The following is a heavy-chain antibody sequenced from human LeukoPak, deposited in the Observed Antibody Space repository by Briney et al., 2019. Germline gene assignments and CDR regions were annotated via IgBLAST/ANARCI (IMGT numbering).Heavy chain of an antibody. V-gene: IGHV4-39*01. CDR2: IGYSGST. J-gene: IGHJ4*02. CDR3: ARHRGLGVVSPYLDS. Sequence: KPSETLSLTCTVSGGSISSSSYHWGWIRQPPGKGLERIGVIGYSGSTHYNPSLKSRVYMSVDTSKNQFSLKLSFVTAADTAVYYCARHRGLGVVSPYLDSWGQGTLVTVSS. D-gene: IGHD2-21*01. CDR1: GGSISSSSYH.